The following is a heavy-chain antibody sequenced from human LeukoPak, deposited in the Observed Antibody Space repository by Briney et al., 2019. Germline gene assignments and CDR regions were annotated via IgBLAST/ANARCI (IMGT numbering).Heavy chain of an antibody. J-gene: IGHJ4*02. V-gene: IGHV3-30-3*01. CDR2: ISYDGSNK. CDR1: GFTFSSYA. D-gene: IGHD6-19*01. Sequence: GGSLRLSCAASGFTFSSYAMHWVRQAPGKGLEWVAVISYDGSNKYYADSVKGRFTISRDNSKNTLYLQMNSLRAEDTAVYYCARDIAREQWLVDDYWGQGTLVTVSS. CDR3: ARDIAREQWLVDDY.